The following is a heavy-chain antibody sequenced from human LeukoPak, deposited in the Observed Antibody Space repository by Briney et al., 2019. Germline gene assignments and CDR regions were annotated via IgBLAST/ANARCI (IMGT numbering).Heavy chain of an antibody. D-gene: IGHD2-15*01. Sequence: ASVKVSCKASGYTFTGYYMHWVRQAPGRGLEWMGWINPNSGGTNYAQKFQGRVTMTRDTSISTAYMELSRLRSDDTAVYYCARVRGYCSGGSCYQDAFDIWGQGTMVTVSS. CDR3: ARVRGYCSGGSCYQDAFDI. CDR2: INPNSGGT. J-gene: IGHJ3*02. CDR1: GYTFTGYY. V-gene: IGHV1-2*02.